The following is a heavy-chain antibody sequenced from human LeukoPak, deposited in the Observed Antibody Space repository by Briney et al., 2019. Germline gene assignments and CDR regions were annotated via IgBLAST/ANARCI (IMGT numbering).Heavy chain of an antibody. CDR2: INPNSGGT. D-gene: IGHD1-20*01. Sequence: GASVKVSFKASGYTFTVYYMHWVRQAPGQGLEWMGWINPNSGGTNYAQKFQGWVTMTRDTSISTAYMELSRLRSDDTAVYYCARGGITGTTRGPTRLNDAFDIWGQGTMVTVSS. CDR3: ARGGITGTTRGPTRLNDAFDI. V-gene: IGHV1-2*04. J-gene: IGHJ3*02. CDR1: GYTFTVYY.